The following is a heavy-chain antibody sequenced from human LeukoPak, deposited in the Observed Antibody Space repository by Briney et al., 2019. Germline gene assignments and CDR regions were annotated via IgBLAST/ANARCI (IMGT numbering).Heavy chain of an antibody. D-gene: IGHD3-10*01. J-gene: IGHJ4*02. CDR1: GFTVSSNY. CDR3: ARVSYGSGSYLDY. CDR2: IYSGGST. Sequence: GGSLRLSCAAPGFTVSSNYMSWVRQAPGKGLEWVSVIYSGGSTYYADSVKGRFTISRDNSKNTLYLQMNSLRAEDTAVYYCARVSYGSGSYLDYWGQGTLVTVSS. V-gene: IGHV3-53*01.